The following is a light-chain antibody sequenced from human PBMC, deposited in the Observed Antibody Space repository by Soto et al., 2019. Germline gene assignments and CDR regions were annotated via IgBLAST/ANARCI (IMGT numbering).Light chain of an antibody. J-gene: IGKJ2*01. CDR2: GAS. CDR1: QSVSSSY. CDR3: QQDGSSPPYT. V-gene: IGKV3-20*01. Sequence: EIVLTQSPGTLSLSPGERATLSCRASQSVSSSYLAWYQQKPGQAPRLLIYGASSRATGIPDRFSGSGSGTDVTLTISRLEPEDFAVYYCQQDGSSPPYTFGQGTKLEIK.